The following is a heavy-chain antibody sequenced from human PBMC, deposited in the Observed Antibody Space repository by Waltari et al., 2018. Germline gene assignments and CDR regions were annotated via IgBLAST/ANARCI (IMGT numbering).Heavy chain of an antibody. CDR2: INHMGST. Sequence: QVQLQQWGAGLLKPSETLSLTCAVYGGSFSGYYWSWIRQPPGKGLEWMGEINHMGSTNDNPSLRSRVTISVDTSKNQFSLKLSSVTAADTAVYYCAREGATRYSYGYGYYYGMDVWGQGTTVTVSS. D-gene: IGHD5-18*01. V-gene: IGHV4-34*01. J-gene: IGHJ6*02. CDR3: AREGATRYSYGYGYYYGMDV. CDR1: GGSFSGYY.